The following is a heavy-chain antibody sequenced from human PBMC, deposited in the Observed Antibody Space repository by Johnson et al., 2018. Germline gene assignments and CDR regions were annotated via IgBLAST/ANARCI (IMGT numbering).Heavy chain of an antibody. V-gene: IGHV3-72*01. CDR3: VSASGITYPYFQH. J-gene: IGHJ1*01. CDR2: TRDKSNSYTT. D-gene: IGHD3-10*01. Sequence: VQLVGSGGGLVQPGGSLRLSCAASGFTFSDHYMDWVRQAPGKGLEWVGRTRDKSNSYTTEYVASVKGRFTISKDDSTNSLYLQMNSLKTEDTAVYYCVSASGITYPYFQHWGQGTLVTVSS. CDR1: GFTFSDHY.